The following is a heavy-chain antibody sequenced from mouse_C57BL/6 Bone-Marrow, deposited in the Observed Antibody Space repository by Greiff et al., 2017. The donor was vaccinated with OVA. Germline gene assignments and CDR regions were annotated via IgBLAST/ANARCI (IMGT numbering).Heavy chain of an antibody. V-gene: IGHV1-82*01. CDR3: AREEQLRLSYFGY. CDR2: FYPGDGDT. CDR1: GYAFSSSW. J-gene: IGHJ2*01. Sequence: VQLQQSGPELVKPGASVKISCKASGYAFSSSWMNWVKQRPGKGLEWIGRFYPGDGDTNYNGKFKGKATLTADKSSSTAYMQLSRLTSEDSAVYFCAREEQLRLSYFGYWGQGTTLTVSS. D-gene: IGHD3-2*02.